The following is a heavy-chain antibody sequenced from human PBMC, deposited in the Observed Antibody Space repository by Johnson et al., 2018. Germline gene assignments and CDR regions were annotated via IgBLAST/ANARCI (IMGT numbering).Heavy chain of an antibody. J-gene: IGHJ6*03. D-gene: IGHD2-15*01. Sequence: QVGLQEWGPGLVEPSETLSLTCTVSGGSISSYYWSWIRQPPGKGLEWIGYIYYSGSTNYNPSLKSRFNISDATSTNQFSLKLNSVTAADTAGYYCSREIGYCSGGSCYPGYYMDVWGKGTGVTVSS. V-gene: IGHV4-59*01. CDR2: IYYSGST. CDR3: SREIGYCSGGSCYPGYYMDV. CDR1: GGSISSYY.